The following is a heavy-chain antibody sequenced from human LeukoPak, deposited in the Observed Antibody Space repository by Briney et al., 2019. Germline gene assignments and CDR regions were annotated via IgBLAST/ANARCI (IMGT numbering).Heavy chain of an antibody. V-gene: IGHV4-34*01. CDR2: INHSGST. J-gene: IGHJ4*02. CDR1: VGSFSGYY. CDR3: ARDRERDGYPTNFDY. D-gene: IGHD5-24*01. Sequence: LGTLSLTRAVYVGSFSGYYWSWIRQPPGRGLEWIGEINHSGSTNYNPSLKSRVTISVDTTKNQFPLKLSSVTAADTGVYYCARDRERDGYPTNFDYWGQGTLVTVSS.